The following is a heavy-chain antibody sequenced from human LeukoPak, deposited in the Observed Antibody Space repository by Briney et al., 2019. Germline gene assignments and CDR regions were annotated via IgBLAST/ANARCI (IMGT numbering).Heavy chain of an antibody. CDR3: ARTDSSGYWQIDY. CDR2: IYHSGRT. CDR1: GYSISSGYY. Sequence: PSETLSLTCTVSGYSISSGYYWGWIRQPPGKGLEWIGSIYHSGRTYYNPSLKSRVTISVDTSKNQFSLKLSSVTAADTAVYYCARTDSSGYWQIDYWGQGTLVTVSS. J-gene: IGHJ4*02. D-gene: IGHD3-22*01. V-gene: IGHV4-38-2*02.